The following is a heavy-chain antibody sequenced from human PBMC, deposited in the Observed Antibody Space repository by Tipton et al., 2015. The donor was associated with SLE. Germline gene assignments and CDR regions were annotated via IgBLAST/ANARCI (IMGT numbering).Heavy chain of an antibody. CDR2: VTNSGGTT. CDR3: ARDQNIIVVPAVRYNWFDP. Sequence: SLRLSCTASGFAFSFHTMTWVRQAPGKGLEWVSGVTNSGGTTWYADSVKGRFTISRDNSKNTLYLQMNNLRPEDTAVYYCARDQNIIVVPAVRYNWFDPWGQGTLVTVSS. CDR1: GFAFSFHT. D-gene: IGHD2-2*01. J-gene: IGHJ5*02. V-gene: IGHV3-23*01.